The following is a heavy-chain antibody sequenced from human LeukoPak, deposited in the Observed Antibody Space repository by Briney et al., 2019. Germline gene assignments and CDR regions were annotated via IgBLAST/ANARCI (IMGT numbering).Heavy chain of an antibody. CDR1: GDSIGSYY. CDR2: IYYGGGT. V-gene: IGHV4-59*01. Sequence: SETLSLTCSVSGDSIGSYYWTWIRQSPGKGLEWIGYIYYGGGTKYSPHLQRRASISVDTSNNQFSLQLRSVSAADTAIYYCARGRARDGSYPWFDSWGQGTLVSVSS. D-gene: IGHD3-16*02. J-gene: IGHJ5*01. CDR3: ARGRARDGSYPWFDS.